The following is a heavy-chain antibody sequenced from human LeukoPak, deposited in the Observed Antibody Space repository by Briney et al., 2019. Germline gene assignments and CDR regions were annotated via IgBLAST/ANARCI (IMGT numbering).Heavy chain of an antibody. V-gene: IGHV3-30*18. J-gene: IGHJ5*02. CDR2: ISYDESTK. CDR3: AKDSGYYYDSSGYFYDP. Sequence: HPGGSLRLSCTASGFTFSTYGMHWVRQAPGKGLEWVTVISYDESTKYYADSVEGRFTISRDNSKNTLYLQMNGLRAEDTAVYYCAKDSGYYYDSSGYFYDPWGQGTLVTVSS. CDR1: GFTFSTYG. D-gene: IGHD3-22*01.